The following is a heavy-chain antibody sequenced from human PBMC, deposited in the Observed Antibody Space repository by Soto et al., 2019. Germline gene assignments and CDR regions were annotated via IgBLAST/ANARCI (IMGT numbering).Heavy chain of an antibody. CDR2: IYYSGST. CDR1: GGSISSSSYY. V-gene: IGHV4-39*01. CDR3: ARHKPSYYYYMDV. J-gene: IGHJ6*03. Sequence: QLQLQESGPGLVKPSETLSLTCTVSGGSISSSSYYWGWIRQPPGKGLEWIGSIYYSGSTYYNPSLKSRVTISVDTSKNQFSLKLSSVTAADTAVYYCARHKPSYYYYMDVWGKGTTVTVSS.